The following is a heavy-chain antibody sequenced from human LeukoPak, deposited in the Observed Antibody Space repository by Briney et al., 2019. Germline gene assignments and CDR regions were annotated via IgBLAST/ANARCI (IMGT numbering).Heavy chain of an antibody. D-gene: IGHD6-13*01. Sequence: PSETLSLTCAVSGGSISSGGYYWSWIRQPPGKGLEWIGYIYHSGSTYYNPSLKSRVTISVDRSKNQFSLKLSSVTAADTAVYYCARGAAADAFDIWGQGTMVTVSS. J-gene: IGHJ3*02. CDR3: ARGAAADAFDI. V-gene: IGHV4-30-2*01. CDR2: IYHSGST. CDR1: GGSISSGGYY.